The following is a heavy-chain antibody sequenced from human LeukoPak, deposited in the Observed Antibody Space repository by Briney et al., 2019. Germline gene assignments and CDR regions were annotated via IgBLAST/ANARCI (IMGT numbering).Heavy chain of an antibody. CDR1: GYSFTTHW. Sequence: GESLKISCKVSGYSFTTHWIGWVRQMPGKGLEWMAIINPGDSDNRYSPSFQGQVTISADKSINTAYLQWSSLKASDTAIYYCVRRRAAYGDYFDQWGQGTLVTVSS. J-gene: IGHJ4*02. V-gene: IGHV5-51*01. CDR3: VRRRAAYGDYFDQ. D-gene: IGHD2-21*01. CDR2: INPGDSDN.